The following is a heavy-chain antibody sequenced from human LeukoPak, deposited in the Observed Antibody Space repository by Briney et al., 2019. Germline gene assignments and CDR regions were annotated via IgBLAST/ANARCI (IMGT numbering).Heavy chain of an antibody. CDR1: GFTFSYYA. V-gene: IGHV3-23*01. Sequence: PGGSLRLSCGASGFTFSYYAMNWVRQAPGKGLEWVSSISTNGGSTYYADSVKGRFTISRDNSKNTLYLQLNSLRAEDTAIYYCARSLIYGGGYYFDYWGQGTLVTVSS. CDR3: ARSLIYGGGYYFDY. CDR2: ISTNGGST. J-gene: IGHJ4*02. D-gene: IGHD4-23*01.